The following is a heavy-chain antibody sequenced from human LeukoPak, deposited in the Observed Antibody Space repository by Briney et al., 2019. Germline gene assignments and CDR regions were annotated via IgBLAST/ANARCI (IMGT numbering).Heavy chain of an antibody. D-gene: IGHD1-14*01. CDR3: ARGPDVNHYGMDV. CDR2: IYYSGST. J-gene: IGHJ6*02. V-gene: IGHV4-59*01. CDR1: GGSISSYY. Sequence: SETLSLTCTVSGGSISSYYWSWIRQPPGKGLEWIGYIYYSGSTNYNPSLKSRVTISVDTSKNQFSLKLSSVTAADTAVYYCARGPDVNHYGMDVWGQGTTVTVSS.